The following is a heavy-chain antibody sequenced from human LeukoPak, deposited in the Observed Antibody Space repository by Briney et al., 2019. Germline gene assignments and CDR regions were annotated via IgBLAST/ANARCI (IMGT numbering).Heavy chain of an antibody. V-gene: IGHV4-59*08. CDR2: MFSSGSA. CDR1: GGVITSFY. CDR3: ATLGGSIDY. J-gene: IGHJ4*02. D-gene: IGHD3-16*01. Sequence: SETLSLTCSVSGGVITSFYWSWIRQSPGKGLECVGSMFSSGSATYNPSLKSRVTIAVDRSQSLFSLKLTSGPAADSAIFYCATLGGSIDYWGRGTLVAVSS.